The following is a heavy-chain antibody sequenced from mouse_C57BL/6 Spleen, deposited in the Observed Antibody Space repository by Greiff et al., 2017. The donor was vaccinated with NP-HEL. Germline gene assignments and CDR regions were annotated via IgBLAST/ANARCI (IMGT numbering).Heavy chain of an antibody. Sequence: QVQLKESGAELARPGASVKLSCKASGYTFTSYGISWVKQRTGQGLEWIGEIYPRSGNTYYNEKFKGKATLTADKSSSTAYMELRSLTSEDSAVYFCARSRGPWDGGVWAMDYWGQGTSVTVSS. CDR2: IYPRSGNT. D-gene: IGHD4-1*01. CDR1: GYTFTSYG. V-gene: IGHV1-81*01. CDR3: ARSRGPWDGGVWAMDY. J-gene: IGHJ4*01.